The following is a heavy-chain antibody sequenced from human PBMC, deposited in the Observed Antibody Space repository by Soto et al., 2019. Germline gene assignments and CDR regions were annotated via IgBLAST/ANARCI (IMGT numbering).Heavy chain of an antibody. J-gene: IGHJ4*02. CDR3: ARGDWWLFDY. CDR1: GYTFSSYA. CDR2: INAGNGKT. D-gene: IGHD2-8*02. V-gene: IGHV1-3*05. Sequence: QVQLVQSGAEEKKPGASVKVSCKASGYTFSSYAIHWVRQAPGQRLEWMGWINAGNGKTKYSQKFQGRVTITRDTSASTAYMELSSLKSEDTAVYYCARGDWWLFDYWGQGTLVTVSS.